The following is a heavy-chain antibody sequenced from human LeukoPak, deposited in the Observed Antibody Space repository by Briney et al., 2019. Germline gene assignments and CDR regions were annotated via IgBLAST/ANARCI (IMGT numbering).Heavy chain of an antibody. CDR1: GFTFSSYS. J-gene: IGHJ4*02. D-gene: IGHD5/OR15-5a*01. CDR3: ARGVSPIDY. Sequence: GGSLRLSCVASGFTFSSYSMTWVRQAPGKGLEWILYVSSSGSNIYYADSVKGRFAISRDNAKNSLYVQMNSLRAEDTAVYYCARGVSPIDYWGQGTLVTVPS. CDR2: VSSSGSNI. V-gene: IGHV3-48*01.